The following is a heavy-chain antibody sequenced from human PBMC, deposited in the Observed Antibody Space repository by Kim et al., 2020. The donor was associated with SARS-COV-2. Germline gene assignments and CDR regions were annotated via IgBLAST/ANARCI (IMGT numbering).Heavy chain of an antibody. CDR3: TTESSDIVVVPAAPGDY. D-gene: IGHD2-2*01. Sequence: GGSLRLSCAASGFTFSNAWMSWVRQAPGKGLEWVGRIKSKTDGGTTDYAAPVKGRFTISRDDSKNTVYLQMNSLKTEDTAVYYCTTESSDIVVVPAAPGDYWGQGTLVTVSS. CDR1: GFTFSNAW. CDR2: IKSKTDGGTT. J-gene: IGHJ4*02. V-gene: IGHV3-15*01.